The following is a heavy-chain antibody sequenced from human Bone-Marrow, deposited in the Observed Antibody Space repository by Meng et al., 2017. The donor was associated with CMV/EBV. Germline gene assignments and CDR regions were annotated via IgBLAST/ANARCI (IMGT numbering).Heavy chain of an antibody. Sequence: GESLKISCAASGFTFSSYAMSWVRQAPGKGLEWVSAISGSGGSTSYADSVKGRFTISRDNAKNTLYLQMNSLRAEDTAVYYCASYDYVWGSYRYTDSTPHDAFDIWGQGTMVTVSS. CDR1: GFTFSSYA. CDR3: ASYDYVWGSYRYTDSTPHDAFDI. D-gene: IGHD3-16*02. J-gene: IGHJ3*02. V-gene: IGHV3-23*01. CDR2: ISGSGGST.